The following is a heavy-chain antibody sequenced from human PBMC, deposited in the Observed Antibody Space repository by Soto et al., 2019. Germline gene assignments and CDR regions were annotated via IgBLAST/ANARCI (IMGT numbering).Heavy chain of an antibody. Sequence: PGGSLRLSCAASGFTFSSYGMHWVRQAPGKGLEWVAVIWYDGSNKYYADSVKGRFTISRDNSKNTLYLQMNSLRAEDTAVYYCARAIGYDDASDIWGQGTMVTVSS. V-gene: IGHV3-33*01. CDR2: IWYDGSNK. CDR3: ARAIGYDDASDI. CDR1: GFTFSSYG. D-gene: IGHD5-12*01. J-gene: IGHJ3*02.